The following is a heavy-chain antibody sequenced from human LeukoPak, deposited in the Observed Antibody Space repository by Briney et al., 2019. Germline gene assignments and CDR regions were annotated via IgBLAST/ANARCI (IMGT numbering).Heavy chain of an antibody. J-gene: IGHJ4*02. V-gene: IGHV1-46*01. CDR3: ARSMVATVYYFDY. CDR1: GYRFTSYD. CDR2: INPSGGST. Sequence: ASVKVSCKASGYRFTSYDMHWVRQAPGQGLEWMGIINPSGGSTSYAQKFQGRVTMTRDTSTSTVYMELSSLRSEDTAVYYCARSMVATVYYFDYWGQGTLVTVSS. D-gene: IGHD5-12*01.